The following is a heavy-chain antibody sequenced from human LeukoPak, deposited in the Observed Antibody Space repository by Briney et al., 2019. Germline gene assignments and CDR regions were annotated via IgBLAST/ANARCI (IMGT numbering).Heavy chain of an antibody. D-gene: IGHD3-10*01. J-gene: IGHJ4*02. V-gene: IGHV3-48*03. CDR1: GFTFSSYE. CDR3: ARGSLVRYYGSGSYRTRAGFDY. Sequence: GGSLRLSCAASGFTFSSYEMSWVRQAPGKGLEWVLYISGRGSTIYYADSVKGRFTISRDNAKNSLYLQMNSLRAEDTAVYYCARGSLVRYYGSGSYRTRAGFDYWGQGTRVTVSS. CDR2: ISGRGSTI.